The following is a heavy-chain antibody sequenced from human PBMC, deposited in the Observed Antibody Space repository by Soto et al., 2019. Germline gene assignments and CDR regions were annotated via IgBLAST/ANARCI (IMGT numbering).Heavy chain of an antibody. CDR3: ARDWFSTVTPFFDY. CDR2: IKQDGSEK. Sequence: EVQLVESGGGLVQPGGSLRLSCAASGFTFSSYWMSWVRQASGKGLEWVANIKQDGSEKYYVDSVKGRFTISRDNAKNSLYLQMNSLRAEDTAVYYCARDWFSTVTPFFDYWGQGTLVTVSS. CDR1: GFTFSSYW. J-gene: IGHJ4*02. V-gene: IGHV3-7*01. D-gene: IGHD4-17*01.